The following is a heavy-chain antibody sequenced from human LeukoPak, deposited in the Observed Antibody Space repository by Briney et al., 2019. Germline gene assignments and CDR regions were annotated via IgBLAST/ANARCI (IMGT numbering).Heavy chain of an antibody. CDR3: ARLLRNIAAAVYYFDY. V-gene: IGHV5-51*01. D-gene: IGHD6-13*01. CDR2: IYPGDSDT. J-gene: IGHJ4*02. Sequence: GESLKISCEGSGYTFIFYWIGWVRQMPGKGLEWMGIIYPGDSDTRYSPSFQGQVTISADKSISTAYLQWSSLKASDTAMYYCARLLRNIAAAVYYFDYWGQGTLVTVSS. CDR1: GYTFIFYW.